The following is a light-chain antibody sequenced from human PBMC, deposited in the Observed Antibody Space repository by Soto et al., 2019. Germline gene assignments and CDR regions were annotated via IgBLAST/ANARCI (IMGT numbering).Light chain of an antibody. J-gene: IGLJ1*01. CDR2: DVN. Sequence: QSVLTQPASVSGSPGQSITVSCCGISSDFGVSNYVSWYQQHPGKAPRLIIFDVNNRPAGVSPRFSGSKSGDTASLTISGIHTEDVAYYFYNSYRGNALYGFGSGTKVTVL. CDR3: NSYRGNALYG. V-gene: IGLV2-14*03. CDR1: SSDFGVSNY.